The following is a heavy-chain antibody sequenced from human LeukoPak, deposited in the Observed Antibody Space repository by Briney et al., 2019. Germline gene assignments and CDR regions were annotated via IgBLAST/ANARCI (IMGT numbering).Heavy chain of an antibody. CDR2: IYYSGST. Sequence: SETLSLTCTVSGGSISSYYWSWIRQPPGKGLEWIGYIYYSGSTNYNPSLKSRVTISVDTSKNQFSLKLSSVTAADTAVYYCARRMYYGDLRDYYGMDVWGQGTTVTVSS. CDR3: ARRMYYGDLRDYYGMDV. CDR1: GGSISSYY. J-gene: IGHJ6*02. D-gene: IGHD4-17*01. V-gene: IGHV4-59*08.